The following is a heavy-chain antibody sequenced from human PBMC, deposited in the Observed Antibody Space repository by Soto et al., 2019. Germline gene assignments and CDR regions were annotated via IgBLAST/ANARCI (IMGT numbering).Heavy chain of an antibody. CDR2: ISGSGGST. CDR1: GFTFSSYA. J-gene: IGHJ6*02. D-gene: IGHD1-26*01. CDR3: AKDRKVGATVALLYYYYGMDV. V-gene: IGHV3-23*01. Sequence: GGSLRLSCAASGFTFSSYAMSWVRQAPGKGLEWVSAISGSGGSTYYADSVKGRFTISRDNSKNTLYLQMNSLRAEDTAVYYCAKDRKVGATVALLYYYYGMDVWGQGNTVTVYS.